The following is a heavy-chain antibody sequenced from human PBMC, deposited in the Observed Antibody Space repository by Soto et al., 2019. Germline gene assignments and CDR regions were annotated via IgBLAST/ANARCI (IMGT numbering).Heavy chain of an antibody. CDR1: GGTFSSYT. Sequence: QVQLVQSGAEVKKPGSSVTVSCNASGGTFSSYTISWVRQAPGQELEWMAGISPIFGTPIYAQKFQDRVTITADDSTMTAYMEMNRLTSEDTAVYYCARVVVGSRLSLDYWGQGTLVTISS. CDR2: ISPIFGTP. J-gene: IGHJ4*02. D-gene: IGHD1-26*01. CDR3: ARVVVGSRLSLDY. V-gene: IGHV1-69*01.